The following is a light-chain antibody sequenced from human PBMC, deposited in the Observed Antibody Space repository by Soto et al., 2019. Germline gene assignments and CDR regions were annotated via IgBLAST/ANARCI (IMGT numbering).Light chain of an antibody. CDR3: QQCNDWPHT. Sequence: EIVMTQSPATLSVPPGERATLSCRASQSISSNLAWYQQKPGQAPRLLIYGASTRATGIPARFSGRGSGTESTLTISSLQSEDCAVYYCQQCNDWPHTFGQGTKLEIK. CDR2: GAS. V-gene: IGKV3-15*01. CDR1: QSISSN. J-gene: IGKJ2*01.